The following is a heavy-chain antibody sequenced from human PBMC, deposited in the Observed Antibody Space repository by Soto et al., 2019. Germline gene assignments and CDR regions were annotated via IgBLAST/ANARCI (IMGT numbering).Heavy chain of an antibody. V-gene: IGHV3-21*01. CDR2: ISSSSSYI. D-gene: IGHD2-2*01. CDR1: GFTFSSYS. CDR3: ARATHCSSTSCYASFDY. Sequence: GGSLRLSCAASGFTFSSYSMNWVRQAPGKGLEWVSSISSSSSYIYYADSVKGRFTISRDNAKNSLYLQMNSLRAEDTAVYHCARATHCSSTSCYASFDYWGQGTLVTVSS. J-gene: IGHJ4*02.